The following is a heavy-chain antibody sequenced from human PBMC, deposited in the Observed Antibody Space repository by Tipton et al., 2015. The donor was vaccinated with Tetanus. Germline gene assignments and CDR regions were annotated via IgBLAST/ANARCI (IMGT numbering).Heavy chain of an antibody. CDR3: ARDRGDYIYYGMDV. D-gene: IGHD3-22*01. Sequence: VQLVQSGAEAKKPGASLKVSCKASGYTFTGYYLYWVRQAPGQGLEWMGWIDPNSGGTIYAQKFQGRVTMTRDTSISTAYMELSRLRSDDTAVYYCARDRGDYIYYGMDVWGPGTTVTVTS. J-gene: IGHJ6*02. CDR1: GYTFTGYY. CDR2: IDPNSGGT. V-gene: IGHV1-2*02.